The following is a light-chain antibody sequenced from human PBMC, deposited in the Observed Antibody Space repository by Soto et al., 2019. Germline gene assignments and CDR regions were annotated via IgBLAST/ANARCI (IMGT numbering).Light chain of an antibody. J-gene: IGKJ2*01. Sequence: EVVLTQSPGTLSLSLGQRATLSCRASQSVSSSYLSWYQQKPGQAPRLLISGASSRATGIPDRFSGSGSGTDFTLSISRLEPEDSAVYYCQQYGGSPYTFGQGTKLEIK. CDR3: QQYGGSPYT. V-gene: IGKV3-20*01. CDR1: QSVSSSY. CDR2: GAS.